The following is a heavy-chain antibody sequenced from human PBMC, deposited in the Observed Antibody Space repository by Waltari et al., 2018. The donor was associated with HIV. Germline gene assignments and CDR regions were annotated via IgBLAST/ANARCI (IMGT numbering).Heavy chain of an antibody. D-gene: IGHD6-6*01. CDR1: GYTFNHYV. CDR2: SNPGNGDS. CDR3: ARGGSSPYYFAMDV. J-gene: IGHJ6*02. Sequence: QAQLVQSGAEVKKPGASVKVSCKASGYTFNHYVIHWVRQAPGQRPEWMGWSNPGNGDSKYSQDFQGRVTITRDTSASTVYMELSSLRSEDTGVYYCARGGSSPYYFAMDVWGQGTTVTVSS. V-gene: IGHV1-3*02.